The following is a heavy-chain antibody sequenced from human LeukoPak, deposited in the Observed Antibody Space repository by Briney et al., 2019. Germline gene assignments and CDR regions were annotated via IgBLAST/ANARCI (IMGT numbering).Heavy chain of an antibody. Sequence: GGSLRLSCAPSGFTLSSYAMQWVRQAPGRGREWGGVISYDGSNKYYADSVKGRFTISRDNYKNTLYLQMNSVRAEDTAVYYCAREVGSFDYWGQGTLVTVSS. CDR1: GFTLSSYA. D-gene: IGHD1-26*01. CDR3: AREVGSFDY. J-gene: IGHJ4*02. CDR2: ISYDGSNK. V-gene: IGHV3-30*04.